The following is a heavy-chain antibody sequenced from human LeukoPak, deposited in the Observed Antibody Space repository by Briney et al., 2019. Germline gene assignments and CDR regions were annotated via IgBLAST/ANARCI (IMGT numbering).Heavy chain of an antibody. Sequence: ASVKVSCKVSGYTLTELSMHWVRQAPGKGLEWMGGFDPEDGETIYAQKFQGRVTMTEDTSTDTAYMELSSLRSEDTAVYYCATFFSRYCSSTSCYPLRGFPWGQGTLVTVSS. J-gene: IGHJ5*02. CDR2: FDPEDGET. CDR3: ATFFSRYCSSTSCYPLRGFP. CDR1: GYTLTELS. V-gene: IGHV1-24*01. D-gene: IGHD2-2*01.